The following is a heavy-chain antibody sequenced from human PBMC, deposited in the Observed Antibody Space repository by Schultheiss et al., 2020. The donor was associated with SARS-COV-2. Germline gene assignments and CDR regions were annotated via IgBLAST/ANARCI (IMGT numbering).Heavy chain of an antibody. V-gene: IGHV3-30*07. CDR1: GFNFRSYG. D-gene: IGHD5-24*01. CDR2: ISYDGTNK. CDR3: AKVGRRWLQLMYDAFDI. Sequence: GGSLRLSCAPSGFNFRSYGFYWVRQAPGKGLEWVAVISYDGTNKYYAESVKGRFTISRDNPKNTLYLQMNSLRAEDTAIYYCAKVGRRWLQLMYDAFDIWGQGTMVTVSS. J-gene: IGHJ3*02.